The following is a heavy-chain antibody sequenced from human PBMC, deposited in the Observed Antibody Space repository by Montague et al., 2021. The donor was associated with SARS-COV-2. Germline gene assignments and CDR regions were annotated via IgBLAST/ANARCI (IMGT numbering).Heavy chain of an antibody. CDR2: IFYSGST. CDR1: GGSISSSSYY. V-gene: IGHV4-39*01. D-gene: IGHD3-10*01. J-gene: IGHJ4*02. CDR3: ASMVRAQVYYFDY. Sequence: SETLSLTCTVSGGSISSSSYYWGWIRQPPGKGLEWIGSIFYSGSTYYNLSLKSRVTISVDTSRNQFSLKLSSVTAADTAVYYCASMVRAQVYYFDYWGQGTLVTVSS.